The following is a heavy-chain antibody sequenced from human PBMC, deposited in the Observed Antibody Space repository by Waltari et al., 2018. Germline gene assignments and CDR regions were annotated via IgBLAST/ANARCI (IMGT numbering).Heavy chain of an antibody. CDR1: GFTFNGYE. V-gene: IGHV3-48*03. J-gene: IGHJ4*02. CDR2: ISSSGTTM. CDR3: AGSGSNRDY. D-gene: IGHD1-26*01. Sequence: EVQLVESGGGLIQPGGSLRLSCVASGFTFNGYEMNWVRQAPGKCLEWVSYISSSGTTMSYAESVKGRFTISRDNAKNSLWLQMNSLRVEDTAVYYCAGSGSNRDYWGRGTLITVSS.